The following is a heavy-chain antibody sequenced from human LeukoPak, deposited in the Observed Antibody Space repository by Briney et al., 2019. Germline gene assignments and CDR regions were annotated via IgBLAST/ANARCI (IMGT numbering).Heavy chain of an antibody. Sequence: PGGSLRLSCAASGFTFSSYAMSWVRQAPGKGLEWVSAISGSGGSTYYADSVKGRFTISRDNSRNTLYLQMNSLRAEDTALYYCAKDYCTNGVCYYFDYWGQETLVTVSS. CDR1: GFTFSSYA. V-gene: IGHV3-23*01. J-gene: IGHJ4*02. CDR3: AKDYCTNGVCYYFDY. D-gene: IGHD2-8*01. CDR2: ISGSGGST.